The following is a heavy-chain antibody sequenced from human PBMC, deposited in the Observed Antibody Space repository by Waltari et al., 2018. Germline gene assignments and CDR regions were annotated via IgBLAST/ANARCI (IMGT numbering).Heavy chain of an antibody. V-gene: IGHV3-23*04. J-gene: IGHJ5*02. D-gene: IGHD3-10*01. CDR1: GFSFGYTA. Sequence: DVQLAEYGGGLVQPGGSLRLSCVASGFSFGYTAMNWVRQATGKEPEWFAMISGTGDGTVYSNSVRGRFTISRDNSRNTLYLQMNDLKTEDTAVYYCTKDAYDSPNHYPPTWFDPWGHGTLVTVSS. CDR3: TKDAYDSPNHYPPTWFDP. CDR2: ISGTGDGT.